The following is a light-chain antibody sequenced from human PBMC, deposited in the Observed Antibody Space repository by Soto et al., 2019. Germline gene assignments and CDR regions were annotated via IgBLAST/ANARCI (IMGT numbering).Light chain of an antibody. J-gene: IGKJ1*01. CDR2: GAS. Sequence: EIVLTQSPGTLSSSPGERATLSCRASQSVSSSYIAWYQQKPGQAPRLLIYGASSRATGIPDRFSGSGSGTDFTLTISRLEPEDFAVYYCQQYGSSLMWTFGQGTKVEIK. V-gene: IGKV3-20*01. CDR3: QQYGSSLMWT. CDR1: QSVSSSY.